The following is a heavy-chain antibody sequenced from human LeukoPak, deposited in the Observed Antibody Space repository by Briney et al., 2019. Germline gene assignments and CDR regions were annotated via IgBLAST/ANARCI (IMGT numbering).Heavy chain of an antibody. CDR2: INHSGST. J-gene: IGHJ4*02. Sequence: SETLSLTCAVYGGSFSGYYWSWIRQPPGKGLEWIEEINHSGSTNYNPSLKSRVAISVDTSKNQFSLKLSSVTAADTAVYYCARGSSPPDARGLFDYWGQGTLVTVSS. CDR1: GGSFSGYY. D-gene: IGHD3-10*02. CDR3: ARGSSPPDARGLFDY. V-gene: IGHV4-34*01.